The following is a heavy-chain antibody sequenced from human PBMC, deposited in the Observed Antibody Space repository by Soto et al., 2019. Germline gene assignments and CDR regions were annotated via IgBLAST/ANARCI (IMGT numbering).Heavy chain of an antibody. V-gene: IGHV4-34*01. D-gene: IGHD1-1*01. Sequence: SETLSLTCAVFGGSFSDSYWSWIRQSPEKGLEWIGEITNSGSTYYNPSLKSRVTISGDTSKNQLSLEVRSVTDADTAVYFCARGRTAIATRWIDSWGQGTLVTVSS. J-gene: IGHJ5*01. CDR1: GGSFSDSY. CDR2: ITNSGST. CDR3: ARGRTAIATRWIDS.